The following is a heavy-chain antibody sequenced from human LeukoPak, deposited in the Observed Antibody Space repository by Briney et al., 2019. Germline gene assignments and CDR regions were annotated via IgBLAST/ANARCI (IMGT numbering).Heavy chain of an antibody. V-gene: IGHV4-34*01. CDR1: GGSFSGYY. CDR3: APMDTYYYDSSGYYYGGDGY. J-gene: IGHJ4*02. Sequence: SETLSLTCAVYGGSFSGYYWSWIRQPPGKGLEWIGEINHSGSTNYNPSLKSRVTISVDTSKNQFSLKLSSVTAADTAVYYCAPMDTYYYDSSGYYYGGDGYWGQGTLVTVSS. D-gene: IGHD3-22*01. CDR2: INHSGST.